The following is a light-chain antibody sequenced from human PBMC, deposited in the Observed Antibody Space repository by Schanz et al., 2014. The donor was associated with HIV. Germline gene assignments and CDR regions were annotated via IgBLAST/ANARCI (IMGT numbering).Light chain of an antibody. CDR3: QQYNNWPPLT. CDR1: QSIRSN. CDR2: GAS. J-gene: IGKJ4*01. V-gene: IGKV3-15*01. Sequence: EIVMTQSPVTLSVSPGEGATLSCRASQSIRSNLAWYQQRPGQAPRLLIYGASTRATGIPARFSGSGSGTEFTLTISSLQSEDFAVYYCQQYNNWPPLTFGGGTRVEIK.